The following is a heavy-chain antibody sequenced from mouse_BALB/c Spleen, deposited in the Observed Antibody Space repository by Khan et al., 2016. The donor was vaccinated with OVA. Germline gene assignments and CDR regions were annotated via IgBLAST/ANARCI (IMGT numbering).Heavy chain of an antibody. D-gene: IGHD2-10*01. CDR1: GFAFNSYD. CDR3: TRPSYYGNPWFTY. CDR2: ISSTGTYT. J-gene: IGHJ3*01. Sequence: EVMLVESGGGLVKPGGSLKLSCEVSGFAFNSYDMSWVRQTPEKRLEWVATISSTGTYTYSPDSVKGRFTISRDTARNTLYLQMSSLRSDDTALYYCTRPSYYGNPWFTYWGQGTLVTVSA. V-gene: IGHV5-9*02.